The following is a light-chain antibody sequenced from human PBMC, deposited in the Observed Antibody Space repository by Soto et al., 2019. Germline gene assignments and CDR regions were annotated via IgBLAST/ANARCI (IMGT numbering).Light chain of an antibody. Sequence: DIQLTQSPSLLSASVGDRVTITCRASQAISTYLAWYQQTSGKAPKLLISAASTLVSGVPSRFSGSGSGTEFTLTISSLQPDDFATYHCQQYDSYSPTFGQGTKVDIK. CDR1: QAISTY. CDR3: QQYDSYSPT. CDR2: AAS. V-gene: IGKV1-9*01. J-gene: IGKJ1*01.